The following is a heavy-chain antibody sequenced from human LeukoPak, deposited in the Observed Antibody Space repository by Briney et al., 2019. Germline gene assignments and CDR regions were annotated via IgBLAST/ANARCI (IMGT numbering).Heavy chain of an antibody. J-gene: IGHJ4*02. CDR2: IYPHGST. D-gene: IGHD3-22*01. Sequence: SESLSLSRTLSRGSLTDSSWGWVRAGPGEGTGWLWFIYPHGSTEFNPSLRSRVTFSVDTSKMQASLSLSSVTASDTAVYYCTREGYDRRGYFLDFWGQGTLVTVSS. CDR3: TREGYDRRGYFLDF. V-gene: IGHV4-4*07. CDR1: RGSLTDSS.